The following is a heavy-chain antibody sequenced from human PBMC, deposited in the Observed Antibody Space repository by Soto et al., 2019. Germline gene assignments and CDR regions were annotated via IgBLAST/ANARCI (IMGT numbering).Heavy chain of an antibody. Sequence: GGSLRLSCGASGFSFSKYGMHWVRQAPGEGLEWLSLISYDGSEKWYAESVKGRFTISRDNSKNTLYLQMKSLRGDDTAVNFCAKGYEVSPPVASAWYSNYFYGVDVWGRGTTVTVSS. D-gene: IGHD6-19*01. CDR3: AKGYEVSPPVASAWYSNYFYGVDV. J-gene: IGHJ6*01. CDR2: ISYDGSEK. V-gene: IGHV3-30*18. CDR1: GFSFSKYG.